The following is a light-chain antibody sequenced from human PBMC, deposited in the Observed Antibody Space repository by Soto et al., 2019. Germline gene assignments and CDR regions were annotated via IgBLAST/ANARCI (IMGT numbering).Light chain of an antibody. J-gene: IGLJ1*01. CDR2: EVS. CDR3: AAWDGSLNGYV. Sequence: QSVLTQPASVSGSPGQSITISCTGTSSDVGGYNYVSWYQQHPGKAPKLMIYEVSNRPSGVSNRFSGSKSGNTASLTISGLQAEDEADYYCAAWDGSLNGYVFGTGTKV. CDR1: SSDVGGYNY. V-gene: IGLV2-14*01.